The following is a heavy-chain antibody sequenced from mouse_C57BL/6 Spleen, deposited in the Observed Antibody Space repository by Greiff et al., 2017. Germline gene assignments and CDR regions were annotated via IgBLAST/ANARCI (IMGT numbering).Heavy chain of an antibody. V-gene: IGHV1-82*01. J-gene: IGHJ1*03. Sequence: VQLQQSGPELVKPGASVKISCKASGYAFSSSWMNWVKQRPGKGLEWIGRIYPGDGDTNYNGKCKGKATLTADKSSSTAYMQLSSLTSEDSAVYFCARDGSSLDWYFDVWGTGTTVTVSS. CDR2: IYPGDGDT. D-gene: IGHD1-1*01. CDR3: ARDGSSLDWYFDV. CDR1: GYAFSSSW.